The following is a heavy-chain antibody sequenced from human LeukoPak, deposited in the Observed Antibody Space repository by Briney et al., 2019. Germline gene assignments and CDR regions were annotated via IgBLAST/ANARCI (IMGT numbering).Heavy chain of an antibody. J-gene: IGHJ4*02. CDR3: ARVRYDSSGYYCLDC. V-gene: IGHV4-4*07. CDR1: GGSISSYY. Sequence: SETLSLTCTVSGGSISSYYWSWIRQPAGKGLEYIGRIYTSGSTNYNPSLKSRVTMSVDTSKNQFSLKLSSVTAADTAVYYCARVRYDSSGYYCLDCWGQGTLVTVSS. D-gene: IGHD3-22*01. CDR2: IYTSGST.